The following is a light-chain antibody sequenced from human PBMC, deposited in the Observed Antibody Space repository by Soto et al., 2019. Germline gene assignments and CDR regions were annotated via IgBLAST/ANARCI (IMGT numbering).Light chain of an antibody. V-gene: IGKV1-5*01. CDR3: QQYNSYSWT. J-gene: IGKJ1*01. CDR1: QSISSW. CDR2: DAS. Sequence: DIQMTQSPSTLSASLGDRVTITCRASQSISSWLAWYQQKPGKAPKLLIYDASSLESGVPSRFRGSGSGTEFTLTISSLPPDDFAPYYCQQYNSYSWTFGQGTKVDNK.